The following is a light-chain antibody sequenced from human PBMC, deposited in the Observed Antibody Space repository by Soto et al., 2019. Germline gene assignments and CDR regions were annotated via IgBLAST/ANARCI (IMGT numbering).Light chain of an antibody. CDR3: QQYRGYWT. Sequence: DIQMTQSPSTLSASVGDRVTISCRASQNINTWLAWYQQKPGKAPHLPIYKVSHLQSGVPSRFSGSGSGTEFTLTISSLQPDDCATYYCQQYRGYWTFGQGTKVDIK. CDR2: KVS. V-gene: IGKV1-5*03. J-gene: IGKJ1*01. CDR1: QNINTW.